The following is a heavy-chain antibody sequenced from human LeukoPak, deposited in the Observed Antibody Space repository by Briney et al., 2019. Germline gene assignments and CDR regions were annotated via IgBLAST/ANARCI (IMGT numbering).Heavy chain of an antibody. Sequence: GGSLRLSCAASGFTFDDYGMSWVRQAPGKGLGWVSCINWNGGSTGYADSVKGRFTISRDNAKNSLYLQMNSLRAEDTALYYCARDLTHCSSTSCSYGEFDYWGQGTLVTVSS. CDR2: INWNGGST. V-gene: IGHV3-20*04. CDR3: ARDLTHCSSTSCSYGEFDY. D-gene: IGHD2-2*01. J-gene: IGHJ4*02. CDR1: GFTFDDYG.